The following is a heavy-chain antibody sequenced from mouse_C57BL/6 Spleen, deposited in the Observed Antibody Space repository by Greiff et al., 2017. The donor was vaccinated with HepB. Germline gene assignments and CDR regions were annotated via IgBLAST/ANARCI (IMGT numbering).Heavy chain of an antibody. J-gene: IGHJ3*01. CDR1: GYAFSSYW. D-gene: IGHD2-5*01. CDR3: ATGAYYSNSFAY. V-gene: IGHV1-80*01. Sequence: QVQLQQSGAELVKPGASVKISCKASGYAFSSYWMNWVKQRPGKGLEWIGQIYPGDGDTNYNGKFKGKATLTADKSSSTAYMQLSSLTSEDSAVYFCATGAYYSNSFAYWGQGTLVTVSA. CDR2: IYPGDGDT.